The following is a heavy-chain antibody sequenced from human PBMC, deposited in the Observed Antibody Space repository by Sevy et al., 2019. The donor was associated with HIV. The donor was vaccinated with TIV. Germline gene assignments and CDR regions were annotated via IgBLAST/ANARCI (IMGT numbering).Heavy chain of an antibody. Sequence: SETLSLTCAVSGDSISSSNWWNWVRQPPGKGLEWIGEMYHSGNTNYSPSLESRVSISVDKSKNQFSLKLNSVTDADTAVYYCATVTHGDYFQKFWGQGILVTVSS. CDR2: MYHSGNT. J-gene: IGHJ4*02. D-gene: IGHD4-17*01. CDR3: ATVTHGDYFQKF. CDR1: GDSISSSNW. V-gene: IGHV4-4*02.